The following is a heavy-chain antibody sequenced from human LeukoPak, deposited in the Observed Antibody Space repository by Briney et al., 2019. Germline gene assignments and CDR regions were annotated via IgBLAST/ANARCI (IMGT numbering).Heavy chain of an antibody. CDR1: GFTVSSNY. J-gene: IGHJ4*02. V-gene: IGHV3-53*01. D-gene: IGHD3-10*01. CDR2: IYSGGPT. CDR3: ASGEWPLDY. Sequence: GGSLRLSCAACGFTVSSNYMSWLRQDPGKGLEWVSLIYSGGPTYYADSVKGRFTISRDNSKNTLYLQMNSLRAEDTAVYYCASGEWPLDYWGQGTLVTVSS.